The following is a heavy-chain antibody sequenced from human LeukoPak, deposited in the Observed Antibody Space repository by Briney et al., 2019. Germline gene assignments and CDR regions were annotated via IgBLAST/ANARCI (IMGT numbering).Heavy chain of an antibody. CDR1: GFTFSSYG. V-gene: IGHV3-33*01. J-gene: IGHJ4*02. CDR2: IWYDGSNK. Sequence: GRSLRLSCAASGFTFSSYGMHWVRQAPGKGLGWVAVIWYDGSNKYYADSVKGRFTISRDNSKNSLYLQMNSLRAEDTAVYYCARATRYWGQGTLVTVSS. CDR3: ARATRY.